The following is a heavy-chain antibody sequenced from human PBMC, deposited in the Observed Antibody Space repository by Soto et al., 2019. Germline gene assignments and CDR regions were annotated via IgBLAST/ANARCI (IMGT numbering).Heavy chain of an antibody. Sequence: ASVKVSCKASGYTFTNYAIHWVRQGPGQRLEWMGWINAGNGKTKYSQKFQGRVTISRDTSAGTAYMELSSLRSSDTAVYCCARDGAVAGNTNFDYWGQGTLVTVSS. CDR3: ARDGAVAGNTNFDY. CDR2: INAGNGKT. CDR1: GYTFTNYA. J-gene: IGHJ4*02. D-gene: IGHD6-19*01. V-gene: IGHV1-3*01.